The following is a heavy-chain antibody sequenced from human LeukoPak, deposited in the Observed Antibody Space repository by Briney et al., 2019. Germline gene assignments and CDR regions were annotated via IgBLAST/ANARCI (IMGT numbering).Heavy chain of an antibody. J-gene: IGHJ4*02. CDR2: IYYSGST. D-gene: IGHD3-10*01. CDR3: ARSPRYYYGSGSYYFDY. V-gene: IGHV4-59*08. Sequence: SETLSLTCTVSGGSISSYYWSWIRQPPGKGLEWIGYIYYSGSTNYIPSLKSRVTISVDTSKNQFSLKLSSVTAADTAVYYCARSPRYYYGSGSYYFDYWGQGTLVTVSS. CDR1: GGSISSYY.